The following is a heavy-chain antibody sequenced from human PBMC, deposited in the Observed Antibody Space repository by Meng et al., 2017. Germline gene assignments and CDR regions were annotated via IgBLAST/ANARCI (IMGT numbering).Heavy chain of an antibody. J-gene: IGHJ2*01. CDR3: VRKIGGTTNFDL. Sequence: VNVVECGGGLVPPGGSLRLSCAASGFPFSTYGMHWVRQVTGKGLEWVSAISIGGDTFYAGSVEGRFTISRENAKNSVYLQMNSLRDGDTAVYYCVRKIGGTTNFDLWGRGTLVTVSS. CDR1: GFPFSTYG. D-gene: IGHD1-7*01. CDR2: ISIGGDT. V-gene: IGHV3-13*01.